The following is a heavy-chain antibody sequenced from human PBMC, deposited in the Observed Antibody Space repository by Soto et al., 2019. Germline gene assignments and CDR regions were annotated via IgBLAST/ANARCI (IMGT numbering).Heavy chain of an antibody. CDR2: ISSSSSYI. D-gene: IGHD4-4*01. Sequence: GGSLRLSCAASGFTFSSYSMNWVRQAPGKGLEWVSSISSSSSYIYYSNSVKGRFTISRANAKNSLYLQMNSLRAADTAVYYCARDTFATVTTRWFDPWGQGTLVTVSS. CDR1: GFTFSSYS. CDR3: ARDTFATVTTRWFDP. V-gene: IGHV3-21*01. J-gene: IGHJ5*02.